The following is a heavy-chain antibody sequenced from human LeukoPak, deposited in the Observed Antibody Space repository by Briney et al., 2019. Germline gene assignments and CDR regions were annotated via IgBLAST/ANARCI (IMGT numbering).Heavy chain of an antibody. CDR1: GGSFSGYY. V-gene: IGHV4-34*01. CDR3: ATYHSSSHRLRSFPPYYYYGMDV. CDR2: INHSGST. J-gene: IGHJ6*02. Sequence: TASETLSLTCAVYGGSFSGYYWSWIRQPPGKGLEWIGEINHSGSTNYNPSLKSRVTISVDTSKNQFSLKLSSVTAADTAVYYCATYHSSSHRLRSFPPYYYYGMDVWGQGTTVTVSS. D-gene: IGHD6-6*01.